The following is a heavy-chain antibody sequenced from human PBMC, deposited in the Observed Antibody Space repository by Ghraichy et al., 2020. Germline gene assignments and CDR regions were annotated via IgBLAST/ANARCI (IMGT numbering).Heavy chain of an antibody. CDR2: IYWDDDK. V-gene: IGHV2-5*02. Sequence: SGPTLVKPTQTLTLTCSFSGFSLSTTGVGVGWVRQPPGKTLESLALIYWDDDKRYSPSLRSRLTITKDTSKNQVVLTMTNMDPVDTATYHCAHRHYLSGSWDTGLFDYWGQGILVTVSS. CDR3: AHRHYLSGSWDTGLFDY. J-gene: IGHJ4*02. CDR1: GFSLSTTGVG. D-gene: IGHD6-13*01.